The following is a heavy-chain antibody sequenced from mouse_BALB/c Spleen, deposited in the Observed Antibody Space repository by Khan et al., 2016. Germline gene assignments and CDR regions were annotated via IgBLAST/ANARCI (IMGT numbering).Heavy chain of an antibody. V-gene: IGHV3-2*02. Sequence: EVQLQESGPGLVKPSQSLSLTCTVTGYSITSDYAWNWIRQFPGNKLEWMGYISYSGSTSYNPSLKSRISITRDTSKNQFFLQLNSVTTDDTATYYCARLRLRYFDGCGAGTTVTVSS. CDR1: GYSITSDYA. J-gene: IGHJ1*01. CDR3: ARLRLRYFDG. CDR2: ISYSGST. D-gene: IGHD1-2*01.